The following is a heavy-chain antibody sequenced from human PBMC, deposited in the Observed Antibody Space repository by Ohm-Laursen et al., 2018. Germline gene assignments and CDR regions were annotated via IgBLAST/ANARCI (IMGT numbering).Heavy chain of an antibody. J-gene: IGHJ4*02. V-gene: IGHV3-23*01. CDR2: ISGSGGTT. CDR1: GFTFSSYA. CDR3: AERITAGGY. D-gene: IGHD6-13*01. Sequence: SLRLSCTASGFTFSSYAMSWVRQAPGKGLEWVSAISGSGGTTYYADSVKGRFTISRDNSKNTLYLQMNSLRAEDTAVYYCAERITAGGYWGQGTLVTVSS.